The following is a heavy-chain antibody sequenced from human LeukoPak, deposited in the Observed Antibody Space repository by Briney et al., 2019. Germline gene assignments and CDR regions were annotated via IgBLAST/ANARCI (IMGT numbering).Heavy chain of an antibody. D-gene: IGHD4-17*01. V-gene: IGHV4-59*01. CDR3: ARNYGDYIIDY. CDR2: IYYSGNI. J-gene: IGHJ4*02. Sequence: PSETLSLTCTVSGGSISSYYWSWIRQPPGKGLEWIGYIYYSGNIKYNPSLKSRVAISVDTSKNQFSLKLSSVTAADTAVYYCARNYGDYIIDYWGQGTLVTVSS. CDR1: GGSISSYY.